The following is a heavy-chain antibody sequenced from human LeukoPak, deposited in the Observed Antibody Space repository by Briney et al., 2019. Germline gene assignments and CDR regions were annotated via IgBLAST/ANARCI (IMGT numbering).Heavy chain of an antibody. J-gene: IGHJ4*02. CDR3: ASPGSGWYLYFDY. CDR1: GYTFTGYY. CDR2: IIPILGIA. D-gene: IGHD6-19*01. Sequence: SVKVSCKASGYTFTGYYMHWVRQAPGQGLEWMGRIIPILGIANYAQKFQGRVTITADKSTSTAYMELSSLRSEDTAVYYCASPGSGWYLYFDYWGQGTLVTVSS. V-gene: IGHV1-69*02.